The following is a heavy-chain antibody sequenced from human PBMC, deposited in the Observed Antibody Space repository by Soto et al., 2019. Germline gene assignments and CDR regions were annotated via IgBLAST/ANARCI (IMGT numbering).Heavy chain of an antibody. Sequence: SETLSLTCTVSGGSISSGGYYWSWIRQHPGKGLEWIGYIYYSGSTYYNPSLKSRVTISVDTSKNQFSLKLSSVTAADTAVYYCARAQGLPDTYYYYYYGMDVWGQGTTVTVSS. CDR1: GGSISSGGYY. V-gene: IGHV4-31*03. CDR2: IYYSGST. CDR3: ARAQGLPDTYYYYYYGMDV. J-gene: IGHJ6*02.